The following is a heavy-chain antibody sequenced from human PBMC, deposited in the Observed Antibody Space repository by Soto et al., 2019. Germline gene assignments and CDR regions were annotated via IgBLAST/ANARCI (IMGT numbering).Heavy chain of an antibody. V-gene: IGHV4-59*12. J-gene: IGHJ5*02. CDR3: ARVTLSSGYYFWFDP. Sequence: SETLSLTCTVSGGSISSYYWSWIRQPPGKGLEWIGYIYHSGSTNYNPSLKSRVTISVDRSKNQFSLKLSSVTAADTAVYYCARVTLSSGYYFWFDPWGQGTQVTVSS. CDR1: GGSISSYY. CDR2: IYHSGST. D-gene: IGHD3-22*01.